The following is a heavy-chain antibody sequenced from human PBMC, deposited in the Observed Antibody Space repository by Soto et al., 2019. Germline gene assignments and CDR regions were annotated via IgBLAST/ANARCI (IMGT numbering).Heavy chain of an antibody. CDR3: ARHTSGSPYYDY. CDR2: IQGSNSYT. J-gene: IGHJ4*02. CDR1: GFIFSDHY. Sequence: GWALRLSCAASGFIFSDHYMSWIRQATAKGVEWVSYIQGSNSYTTFADSQKHRFTIHRDNPNRSLYLQTNSLRAEHTAVYYCARHTSGSPYYDYWGQGTPVPVSS. V-gene: IGHV3-11*06. D-gene: IGHD6-19*01.